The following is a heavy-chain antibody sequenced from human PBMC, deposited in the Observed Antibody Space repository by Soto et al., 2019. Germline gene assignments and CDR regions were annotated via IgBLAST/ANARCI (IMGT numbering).Heavy chain of an antibody. CDR1: GYSFTSYW. CDR2: IYPVVFVT. J-gene: IGHJ6*02. Sequence: PGESLKISCKGSGYSFTSYWIGWVRQMPGKGLEWLGIIYPVVFVTRYSPSFQGQVTISADKSISTAYLQWSSLKASDTAIYYFARSTVTTGPSDYYYYGMDVWGQGTTVTVSS. D-gene: IGHD4-4*01. CDR3: ARSTVTTGPSDYYYYGMDV. V-gene: IGHV5-51*01.